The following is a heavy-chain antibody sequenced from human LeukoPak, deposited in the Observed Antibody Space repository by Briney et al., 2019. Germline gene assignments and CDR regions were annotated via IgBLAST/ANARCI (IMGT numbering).Heavy chain of an antibody. CDR1: GGSISSYY. CDR2: IYTSGST. CDR3: AREIGGHGIYYYYYYMDV. D-gene: IGHD4-23*01. J-gene: IGHJ6*03. V-gene: IGHV4-4*07. Sequence: SETLSLTCTVSGGSISSYYWSWIRQPAGKGLEWIGRIYTSGSTNYNPSLKSRVTMSVDTSKNQFSLKLSSVTAADTAVYYCAREIGGHGIYYYYYYMDVWGKGTTVTISS.